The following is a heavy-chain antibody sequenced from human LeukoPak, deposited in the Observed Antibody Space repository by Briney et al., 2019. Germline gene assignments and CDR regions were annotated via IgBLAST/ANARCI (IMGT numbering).Heavy chain of an antibody. Sequence: PGGSLRLSCAASGFTFSSYAMHWVRQAPGKGLEWVAVISYDGSNKYYADSVKGRFTISRDNSKNTLYLQMNSLRAEDTAVYYCAKSGGFKAVAAPFDYWGQGTLVTVSS. CDR3: AKSGGFKAVAAPFDY. J-gene: IGHJ4*02. V-gene: IGHV3-30*04. CDR2: ISYDGSNK. CDR1: GFTFSSYA. D-gene: IGHD6-19*01.